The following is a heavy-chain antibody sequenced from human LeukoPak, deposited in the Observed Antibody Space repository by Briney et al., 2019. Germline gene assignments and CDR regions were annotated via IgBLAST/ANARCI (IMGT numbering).Heavy chain of an antibody. CDR2: IYPGDSDT. CDR3: ARRRGHCSSTSCPRSLSVRERWFDP. CDR1: GYSFTSYW. V-gene: IGHV5-51*01. D-gene: IGHD2-2*01. Sequence: LGESLKISCKGSGYSFTSYWIGWVRQMPGKGLEWMGIIYPGDSDTRYSPSFQGQVTISADKSISTAYLQWSSLKASDTAMYYCARRRGHCSSTSCPRSLSVRERWFDPWGQGTLVTVSS. J-gene: IGHJ5*02.